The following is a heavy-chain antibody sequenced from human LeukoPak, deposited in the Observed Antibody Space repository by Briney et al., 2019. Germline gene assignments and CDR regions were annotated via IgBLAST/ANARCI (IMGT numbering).Heavy chain of an antibody. J-gene: IGHJ4*02. CDR1: GFTVSSNY. CDR2: IYSGGST. D-gene: IGHD5-12*01. Sequence: PGGSLRLSCAASGFTVSSNYMSWVRQAPGKGLEWVSVIYSGGSTYYADSVKGRFTISRDNSKNTLYLQMNSLRAEDTAVYYCARDQRYSGYDLLFDYWGQGTLVTVSS. V-gene: IGHV3-53*01. CDR3: ARDQRYSGYDLLFDY.